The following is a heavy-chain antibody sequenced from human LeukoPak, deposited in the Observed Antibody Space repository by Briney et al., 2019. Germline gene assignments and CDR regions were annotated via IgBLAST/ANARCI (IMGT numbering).Heavy chain of an antibody. CDR1: GYTFTGYY. J-gene: IGHJ6*02. Sequence: ASVKVSCKASGYTFTGYYIHWVRQAPGQGLEWMGWTNPNSGGTNYAQKFQGRVTMTRDTSISTAYMELSRLRSDDTAVYYCARGAAEYYGGDYGMDVWGQGTTVTVSS. CDR3: ARGAAEYYGGDYGMDV. CDR2: TNPNSGGT. V-gene: IGHV1-2*02. D-gene: IGHD4-23*01.